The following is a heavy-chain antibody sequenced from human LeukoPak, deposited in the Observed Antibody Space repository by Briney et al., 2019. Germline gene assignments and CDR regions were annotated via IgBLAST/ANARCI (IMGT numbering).Heavy chain of an antibody. CDR1: GFTFNSYG. CDR3: ARSRGGSSSGVGDNFDY. Sequence: PGTSLRLSCAASGFTFNSYGMHWVRQAPGKGLEWVAVIWNDGSNRYYADSVKGRFTISRDQSKNTLYLQMNSLRAEDTAVYYCARSRGGSSSGVGDNFDYWGQGTLVTVSS. D-gene: IGHD6-6*01. J-gene: IGHJ4*02. V-gene: IGHV3-33*01. CDR2: IWNDGSNR.